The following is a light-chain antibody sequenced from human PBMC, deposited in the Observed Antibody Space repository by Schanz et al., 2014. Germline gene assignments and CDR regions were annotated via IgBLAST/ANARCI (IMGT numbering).Light chain of an antibody. J-gene: IGLJ1*01. CDR2: EDS. CDR1: SSDVGGYNY. Sequence: QSVLTQPASVSGSPGQSITISCTGTSSDVGGYNYVSWYQQHPGKAPKLMIYEDSQRPSGVSNRFSGSKSGNTASLTISGLQGEDEADYYCCSYAGSSMVVFGSGTKLTVL. V-gene: IGLV2-14*01. CDR3: CSYAGSSMVV.